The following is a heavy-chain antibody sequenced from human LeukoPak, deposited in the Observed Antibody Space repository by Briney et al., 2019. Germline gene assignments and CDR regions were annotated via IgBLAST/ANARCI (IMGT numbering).Heavy chain of an antibody. CDR1: GFTVSSNF. Sequence: GGSLRLSCAAPGFTVSSNFMTWVRQAPGQGLEWVSVIYSGGSTYYADSVKDRFTISRDNSKNMLYLQMNSLRADDTAVYYCARGGDSLHYWGQGTLVTVSS. J-gene: IGHJ4*02. V-gene: IGHV3-66*01. CDR3: ARGGDSLHY. CDR2: IYSGGST. D-gene: IGHD3-10*01.